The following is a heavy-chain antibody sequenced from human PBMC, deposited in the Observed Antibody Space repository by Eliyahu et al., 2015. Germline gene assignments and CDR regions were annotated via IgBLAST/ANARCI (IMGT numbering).Heavy chain of an antibody. J-gene: IGHJ4*02. CDR1: GYXFTSYW. Sequence: XVQLVQSGAEVKKPGESXRISCXGSGYXFTSYWISXVRQMPGKGLEWMGRIDPSDSYTNYSPSFQGHVTISADKSISTAYLQWSSLKASDTAMYYCAVGRSRIAAAVDYWGQGTLVTVSS. D-gene: IGHD6-13*01. CDR3: AVGRSRIAAAVDY. CDR2: IDPSDSYT. V-gene: IGHV5-10-1*03.